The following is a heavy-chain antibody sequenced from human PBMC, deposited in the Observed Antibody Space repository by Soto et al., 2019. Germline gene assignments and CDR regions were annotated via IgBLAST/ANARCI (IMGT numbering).Heavy chain of an antibody. V-gene: IGHV5-51*01. CDR3: ATSRQDILTGYYTAILDY. Sequence: PGESLKISCKGSGYSFTSYWIGWVRQMPGKGLEWMGIIYPGDSDTRYSPSFQGQVTISADKSISTAYLQWSSLKASDTAMYYCATSRQDILTGYYTAILDYWGQGTLVTVYS. CDR1: GYSFTSYW. CDR2: IYPGDSDT. J-gene: IGHJ4*02. D-gene: IGHD3-9*01.